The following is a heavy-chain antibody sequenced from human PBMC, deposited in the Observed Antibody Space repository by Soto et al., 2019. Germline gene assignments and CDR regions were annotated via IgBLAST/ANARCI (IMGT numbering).Heavy chain of an antibody. CDR2: ISGYDGRT. J-gene: IGHJ6*02. CDR3: AREGDVPYYYYGMDV. V-gene: IGHV1-18*01. CDR1: GYTFTRYG. Sequence: QVHLVQSGAEVKKPGASVKVSCKTSGYTFTRYGISWVRQAPGQGLEWMGWISGYDGRTNLAQKVQDRVTMTTDTSXRTVYMELRSLSSDDTAVYYCAREGDVPYYYYGMDVWGQGTTVTVSS. D-gene: IGHD2-21*02.